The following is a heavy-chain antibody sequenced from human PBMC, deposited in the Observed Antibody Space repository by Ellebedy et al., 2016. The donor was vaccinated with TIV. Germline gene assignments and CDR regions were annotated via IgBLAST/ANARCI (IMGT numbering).Heavy chain of an antibody. J-gene: IGHJ4*02. V-gene: IGHV1-18*01. Sequence: AASVKVSCKASGYTFTSYGISWVRQATGQGLEWMGWISAYNGNTNYAQTPQDRVTMTTDKSTSTAYMELRSLRSDDTAVYYYARDPKMGATRCFDYWGQGTLVTVSS. CDR1: GYTFTSYG. CDR3: ARDPKMGATRCFDY. CDR2: ISAYNGNT. D-gene: IGHD1-26*01.